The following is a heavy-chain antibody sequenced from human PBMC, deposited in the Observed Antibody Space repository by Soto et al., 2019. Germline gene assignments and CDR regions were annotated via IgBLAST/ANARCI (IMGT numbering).Heavy chain of an antibody. J-gene: IGHJ4*02. CDR1: GFTFSSYW. CDR2: IKGDGITT. D-gene: IGHD3-3*01. Sequence: EVQLVDSGGGLVQPEGSLRLSCAASGFTFSSYWIHWVRQAPGEGLVWVSRIKGDGITTNYADSVKGRFTISRDYAKNTVFLQRNSLRAEDTAVYYCARGAFGAYYLDYWGQGTLVTVSS. CDR3: ARGAFGAYYLDY. V-gene: IGHV3-74*01.